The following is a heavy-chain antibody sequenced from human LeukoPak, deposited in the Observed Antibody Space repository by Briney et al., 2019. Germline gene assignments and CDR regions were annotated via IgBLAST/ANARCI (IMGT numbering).Heavy chain of an antibody. CDR1: GGTFSSYA. J-gene: IGHJ4*02. CDR3: ASFRGGYESRVDY. D-gene: IGHD5-12*01. CDR2: IIHIFCTT. Sequence: SVNVSCKSSGGTFSSYAISWVRPPRGQGLEWMGRIIHIFCTTNYPQKFQDRATNNTDESTRTPYIAPNSQSYRDRPVYLFASFRGGYESRVDYWGQGNLVTVSS. V-gene: IGHV1-69*05.